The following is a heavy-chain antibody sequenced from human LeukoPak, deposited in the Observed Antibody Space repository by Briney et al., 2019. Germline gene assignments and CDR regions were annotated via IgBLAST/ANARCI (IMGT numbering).Heavy chain of an antibody. D-gene: IGHD6-19*01. Sequence: GGSLRLSCAASGFTFSNYAMNWVRQTPGKGLEWVSSLRASGGITYYADSVKGRFTISRDNSKNTLFLQLNSLRAEDTAVYYCAILSFIAVAGDFDYWGQGTLVTVSS. J-gene: IGHJ4*02. CDR3: AILSFIAVAGDFDY. CDR1: GFTFSNYA. CDR2: LRASGGIT. V-gene: IGHV3-23*01.